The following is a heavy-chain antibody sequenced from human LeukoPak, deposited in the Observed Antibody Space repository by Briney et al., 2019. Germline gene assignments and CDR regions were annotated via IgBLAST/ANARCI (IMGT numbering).Heavy chain of an antibody. CDR3: ARDYGDIPPDWYYDL. V-gene: IGHV4-59*01. D-gene: IGHD4-17*01. CDR2: IYYSGST. Sequence: SETLSLTCTVSGGSISSYYWSWIRQPPGKGLEWIGYIYYSGSTNYNPSLKSRVTISVDTSKNQFSLKLSSVTAADTAVYYCARDYGDIPPDWYYDLWGRGTLVTVSS. CDR1: GGSISSYY. J-gene: IGHJ2*01.